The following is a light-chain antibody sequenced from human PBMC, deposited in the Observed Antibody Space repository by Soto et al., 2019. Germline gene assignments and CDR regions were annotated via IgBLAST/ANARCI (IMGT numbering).Light chain of an antibody. CDR2: VNSDGRH. J-gene: IGLJ7*01. V-gene: IGLV4-69*01. CDR1: SGHSSYA. CDR3: QTWGTDIVV. Sequence: QPVLTQSPSASASLGASVKLTCTLSSGHSSYAIAWHQQQSEKGPRYLMKVNSDGRHKKGDGIPDRFSGSSSGAERYLTISSPQSEDEADYSRQTWGTDIVVFGGGTQRTVL.